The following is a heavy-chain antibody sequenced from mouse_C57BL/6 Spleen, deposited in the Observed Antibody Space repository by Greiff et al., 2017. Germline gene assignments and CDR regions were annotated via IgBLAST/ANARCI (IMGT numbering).Heavy chain of an antibody. Sequence: QVQLQQPGAELVRPGSSVKLSRKASGYTFTSYWMDWVKQRPGQGLEWIGNIYPSDSETHYNQKFKDKATLTVDKSSSTAYMQLSSLTSEDSAVYYCARDYGSSHFDYWGQGTTLTVSS. D-gene: IGHD1-1*01. V-gene: IGHV1-61*01. CDR1: GYTFTSYW. CDR3: ARDYGSSHFDY. CDR2: IYPSDSET. J-gene: IGHJ2*01.